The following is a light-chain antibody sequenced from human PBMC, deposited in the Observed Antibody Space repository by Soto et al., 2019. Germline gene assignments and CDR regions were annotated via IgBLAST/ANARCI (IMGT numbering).Light chain of an antibody. J-gene: IGKJ4*01. CDR2: SAS. CDR1: QGMSTY. Sequence: DIQLTQSPSFLSASVGDTVTITCRASQGMSTYLAWYQQKPGKVPKLLIRSASTLQSGVPPRFNGGGSGTEFTLTLSTLQPDDSGIYYCQQLNGYQLAFGGGTNVEIK. V-gene: IGKV1-9*01. CDR3: QQLNGYQLA.